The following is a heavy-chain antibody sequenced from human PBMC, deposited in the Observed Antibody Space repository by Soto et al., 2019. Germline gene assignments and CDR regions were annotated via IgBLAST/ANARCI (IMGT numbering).Heavy chain of an antibody. J-gene: IGHJ4*02. CDR2: ISYDGSNK. Sequence: QVQLVESGGGVVQPGRSLRLSCAASGFTFSSYGMHWVRQAPGKGLEWVAVISYDGSNKYYADSVKGRFTISRDNSKNTLYLQMNSLRAEDTAVYYCAKKSGDFKDDYWGPGTLVTVSS. CDR1: GFTFSSYG. V-gene: IGHV3-30*18. CDR3: AKKSGDFKDDY. D-gene: IGHD3-3*01.